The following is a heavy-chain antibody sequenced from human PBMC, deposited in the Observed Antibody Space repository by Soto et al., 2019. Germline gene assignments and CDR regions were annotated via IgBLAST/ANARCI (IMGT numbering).Heavy chain of an antibody. D-gene: IGHD3-16*02. CDR2: IYWDDDK. J-gene: IGHJ3*02. Sequence: QITLKESGPTLVKPTQTLTLTCTFSGFSLSTSGVGVGWIRQPPGKALKWLALIYWDDDKRYSPSLKSRLTIPKDTSKNQVVLTMTNMDPVDTATYYCAHKAFWMITFGGVIEEGAFDIWGQGTMVTVSS. CDR3: AHKAFWMITFGGVIEEGAFDI. V-gene: IGHV2-5*02. CDR1: GFSLSTSGVG.